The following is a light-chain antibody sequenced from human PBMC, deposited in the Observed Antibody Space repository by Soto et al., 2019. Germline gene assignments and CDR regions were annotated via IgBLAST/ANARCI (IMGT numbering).Light chain of an antibody. V-gene: IGKV3-20*01. CDR1: QSVSSR. CDR3: QQYGSSLWT. Sequence: EIVLTQSPGTLSLSPGERATLSCRASQSVSSRLAWYRQKPGQAPRLLIYGASSRATGIPDRFSGSGSGTDFTLTISRLEPEDFAVYYCQQYGSSLWTFGQGTKVDI. CDR2: GAS. J-gene: IGKJ1*01.